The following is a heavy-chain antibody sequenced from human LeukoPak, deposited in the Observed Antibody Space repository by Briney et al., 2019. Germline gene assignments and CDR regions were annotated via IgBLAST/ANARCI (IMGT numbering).Heavy chain of an antibody. V-gene: IGHV3-11*03. J-gene: IGHJ4*02. CDR1: GFTFSDYY. CDR3: ASSFRSYGSGSYPFDY. D-gene: IGHD3-10*01. Sequence: PGGSLRLSCAASGFTFSDYYMSWIRQAPGKGLEWVSYISSSSSYTNYADSVKGRFTMSRDNAKNSLYLQMNSLRAEDTAVYYCASSFRSYGSGSYPFDYWGQGTLVTVSS. CDR2: ISSSSSYT.